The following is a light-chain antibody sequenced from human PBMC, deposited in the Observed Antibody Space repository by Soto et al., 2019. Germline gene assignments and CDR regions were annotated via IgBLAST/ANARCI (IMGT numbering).Light chain of an antibody. CDR1: PSVSSN. J-gene: IGKJ1*01. CDR2: GAS. Sequence: EIVMTQSPAVLSVSPGERATLSCRASPSVSSNLAWYQQKPGQAPRLLIYGASTRATGIPARFSGSGSGTEFTLTISSLQSENFAVYYCQQYNNWPRTFGQGTKV. V-gene: IGKV3-15*01. CDR3: QQYNNWPRT.